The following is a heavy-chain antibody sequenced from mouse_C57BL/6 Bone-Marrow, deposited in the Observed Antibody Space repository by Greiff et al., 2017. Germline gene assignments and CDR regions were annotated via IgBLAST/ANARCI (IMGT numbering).Heavy chain of an antibody. CDR1: GYTFTSYW. J-gene: IGHJ1*03. CDR3: ARSTTGLV. CDR2: IHPKSGST. V-gene: IGHV1-64*01. D-gene: IGHD1-1*01. Sequence: QVQLQQPGAELVKPGASVKLSCKASGYTFTSYWMHWVKQRPGQGLEWIGMIHPKSGSTNYTAKFKGKATLTVDKSSSTAYMQLSSLTSEDAAVYYCARSTTGLVWGTGTTVTVSS.